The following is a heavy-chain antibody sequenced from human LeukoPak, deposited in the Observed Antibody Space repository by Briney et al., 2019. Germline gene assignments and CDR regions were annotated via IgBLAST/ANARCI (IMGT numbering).Heavy chain of an antibody. J-gene: IGHJ6*02. CDR1: GDTFRTYA. V-gene: IGHV1-69*04. Sequence: SVKVSCKASGDTFRTYAFSWVRQAPGQGLEWMGRIIPILDIRNYAQKFQGRVTFTADMSTSTAYMEVSSLRSEDTAIYYCARHIGPTSRRSYYYYGLDVWGQGTTVTVSS. CDR3: ARHIGPTSRRSYYYYGLDV. D-gene: IGHD5-12*01. CDR2: IIPILDIR.